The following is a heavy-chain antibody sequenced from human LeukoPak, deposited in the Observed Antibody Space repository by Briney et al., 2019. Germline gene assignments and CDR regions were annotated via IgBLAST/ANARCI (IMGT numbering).Heavy chain of an antibody. D-gene: IGHD3-10*01. CDR3: ANQPYYYGSGSYPGMDV. CDR2: ISYDGSNK. Sequence: PGRFLRLSCAASGFTFSSYGMHWVRQAPGKGLEWVAVISYDGSNKYYADSVKGRFTISRDNSKNTLYLQMNSLRAEDTAVYYCANQPYYYGSGSYPGMDVWGKGTTVTVSS. J-gene: IGHJ6*04. V-gene: IGHV3-30*18. CDR1: GFTFSSYG.